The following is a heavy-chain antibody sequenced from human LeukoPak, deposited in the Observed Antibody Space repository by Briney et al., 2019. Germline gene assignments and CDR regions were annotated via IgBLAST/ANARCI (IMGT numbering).Heavy chain of an antibody. Sequence: GRSLRLSCAASGFTFSSYAMHWVRQAPGKGLEWVSVISCDGSNKYYADSAKGRFTISRDNSKNTLYLQMNSLRAEDTAVYYCAKDQIVVVPAAMYPYYYGMDVWGKGTTVTVSS. J-gene: IGHJ6*04. V-gene: IGHV3-30*18. CDR2: ISCDGSNK. CDR3: AKDQIVVVPAAMYPYYYGMDV. D-gene: IGHD2-2*01. CDR1: GFTFSSYA.